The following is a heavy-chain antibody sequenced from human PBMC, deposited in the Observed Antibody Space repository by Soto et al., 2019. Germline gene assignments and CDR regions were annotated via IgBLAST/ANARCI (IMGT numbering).Heavy chain of an antibody. CDR2: IYNSGSTNHP. CDR1: GGAISRYY. CDR3: AREVRRIFGVIIRTYGMDV. J-gene: IGHJ6*01. V-gene: IGHV4-59*01. D-gene: IGHD3-3*02. Sequence: SETLSLSCTVSGGAISRYYWGWVRQPPGKGLEWIGHIYNSGSTNHPNYNPSFKSRVTISLDTPKNQFSLKLSSVNAADTAVYYCAREVRRIFGVIIRTYGMDVLGQGTTVTGSS.